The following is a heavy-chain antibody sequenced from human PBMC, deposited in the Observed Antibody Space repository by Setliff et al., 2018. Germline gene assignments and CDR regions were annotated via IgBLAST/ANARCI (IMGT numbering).Heavy chain of an antibody. CDR2: IYLGGSP. D-gene: IGHD1-7*01. CDR3: ARNWHWGFDP. Sequence: PSEPLSLTCTVSGDSIDTDIWWSWVRQSPGKGLEWIGEIYLGGSPTYNPSLKSRVTISIYKSKNQLSLDLTSVTAADTAVYYCARNWHWGFDPWGRGALVTVSS. V-gene: IGHV4-4*02. CDR1: GDSIDTDIW. J-gene: IGHJ5*02.